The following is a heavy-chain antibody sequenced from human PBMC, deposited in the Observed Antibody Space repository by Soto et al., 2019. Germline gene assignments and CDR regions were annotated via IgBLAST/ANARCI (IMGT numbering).Heavy chain of an antibody. CDR3: ARDGQWGDTAMVTFGYYYYYGMDV. CDR2: ISAYNGNT. CDR1: GYTFTSYG. V-gene: IGHV1-18*04. D-gene: IGHD5-18*01. J-gene: IGHJ6*02. Sequence: ASVKVSCKASGYTFTSYGISWVRQAPGQGLEWMGWISAYNGNTNYAQKLQGRVTMTTDTSTGTAYMELRSLRSDDTAVYYCARDGQWGDTAMVTFGYYYYYGMDVWGQGTTVTVSS.